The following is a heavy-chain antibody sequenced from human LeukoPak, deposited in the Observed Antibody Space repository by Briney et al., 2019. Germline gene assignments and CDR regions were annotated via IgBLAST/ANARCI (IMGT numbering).Heavy chain of an antibody. CDR2: ISGSGGST. Sequence: GSLRLSCAASGFTFSNFAMSWVRQAPGKGLEWVSAISGSGGSTYFADSVKGRFTISRDNSKSTLYLQMNSLRAEDTAVYYCAKVGSAGAFDIWGQGTMVTVSS. J-gene: IGHJ3*02. CDR3: AKVGSAGAFDI. CDR1: GFTFSNFA. D-gene: IGHD6-25*01. V-gene: IGHV3-23*01.